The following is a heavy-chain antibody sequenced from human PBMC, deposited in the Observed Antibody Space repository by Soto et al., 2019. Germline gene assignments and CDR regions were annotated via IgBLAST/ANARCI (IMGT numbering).Heavy chain of an antibody. CDR1: GFTFSDYA. CDR3: EKGGRQWLVTSDFNY. V-gene: IGHV3-30*18. D-gene: IGHD6-19*01. CDR2: VSHDGRNT. J-gene: IGHJ4*02. Sequence: VQLVESGGGVVQPGRSLRLSCAASGFTFSDYAMHWVRQAPGKGLEWVAVVSHDGRNTHYADSVKGRFTISRDSSKNTVSLELTSLGAEDRDVYYWEKGGRQWLVTSDFNYWGQGALVTVSS.